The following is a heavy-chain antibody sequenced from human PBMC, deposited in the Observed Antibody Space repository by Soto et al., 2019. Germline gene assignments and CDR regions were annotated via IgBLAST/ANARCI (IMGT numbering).Heavy chain of an antibody. CDR1: GGTFSSYA. CDR2: IIPIFGTA. D-gene: IGHD2-15*01. CDR3: ASTRSLGYCSGGSCPSGGYVIDY. V-gene: IGHV1-69*01. J-gene: IGHJ4*02. Sequence: QVQLVQSGAEVKKPGSSVNVSCKASGGTFSSYAISWVRQAPGQGLEWMGGIIPIFGTAHNAQKFQGRVTITADESTTTADMELSSLGSEDMAGYYSASTRSLGYCSGGSCPSGGYVIDYWGQGTLVTVSS.